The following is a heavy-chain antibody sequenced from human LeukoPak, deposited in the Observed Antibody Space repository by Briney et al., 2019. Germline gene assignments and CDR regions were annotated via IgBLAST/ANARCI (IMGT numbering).Heavy chain of an antibody. CDR3: ASISDPSSDSSGYSDY. V-gene: IGHV4-34*01. Sequence: SETLSLTCAVYGGSFSGYYWSWIRQPPGKGLEWIGEINHSGSTNYNPSLKSRVTISVDTSKNQFSLKLSSVTAADTAVYYCASISDPSSDSSGYSDYWGQGTLVTVSS. D-gene: IGHD3-22*01. J-gene: IGHJ4*02. CDR2: INHSGST. CDR1: GGSFSGYY.